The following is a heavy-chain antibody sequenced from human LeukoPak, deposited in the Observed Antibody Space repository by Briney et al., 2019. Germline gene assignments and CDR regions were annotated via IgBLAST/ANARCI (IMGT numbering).Heavy chain of an antibody. CDR3: ARVTYGSGSYYYYYYYYMDV. D-gene: IGHD3-10*01. Sequence: GGSLRLSCAASGFTFSSYEMNWVRQAPGKGLEWVSAISGSGGSTYYADSVKGRFTISRDNSKNTLYLQMNSLRAEDTAVYYCARVTYGSGSYYYYYYYYMDVWGKRTTVTISS. V-gene: IGHV3-23*01. J-gene: IGHJ6*03. CDR1: GFTFSSYE. CDR2: ISGSGGST.